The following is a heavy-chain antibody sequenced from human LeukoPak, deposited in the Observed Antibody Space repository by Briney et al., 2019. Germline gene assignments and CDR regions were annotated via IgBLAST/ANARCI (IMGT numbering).Heavy chain of an antibody. Sequence: ASVKVSCKASGYTFTSYYMHWVRQAPGHGLEWMGIINPSGGSTSYAQKFQGRVTMTRDTSTSTVYMELSSLRSEDTAVYYCARGFSMVRGVILGYDYWGQGTLVTVSS. V-gene: IGHV1-46*01. J-gene: IGHJ4*02. D-gene: IGHD3-10*01. CDR3: ARGFSMVRGVILGYDY. CDR1: GYTFTSYY. CDR2: INPSGGST.